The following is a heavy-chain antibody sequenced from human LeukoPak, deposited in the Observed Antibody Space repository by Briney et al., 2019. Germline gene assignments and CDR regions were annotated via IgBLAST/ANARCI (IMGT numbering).Heavy chain of an antibody. V-gene: IGHV1-8*01. Sequence: ASVKVSCKASGYTFTTYDINWVRQATGQGLEWMGWMNPNSGNTGYTQKFQGRVTMTRNTSVSTAYMELSSLRSEDTAVYYCARGRGSGHKENWFDPWGQGTLVTVSS. CDR2: MNPNSGNT. D-gene: IGHD6-19*01. J-gene: IGHJ5*02. CDR3: ARGRGSGHKENWFDP. CDR1: GYTFTTYD.